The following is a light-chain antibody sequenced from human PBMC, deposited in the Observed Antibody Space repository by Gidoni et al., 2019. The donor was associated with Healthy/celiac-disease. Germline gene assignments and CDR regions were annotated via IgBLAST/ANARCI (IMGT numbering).Light chain of an antibody. V-gene: IGKV1-39*01. Sequence: DIQMTQSPYSLSASVGDRVTITCRASQNINIYLNWYQQKPGKAPKFLIYTAASLQSGVPSRFSGIGSGTYFTLTISSLQPEEFATYHCQQSYRTPWTCGPGTKVDIK. CDR3: QQSYRTPWT. J-gene: IGKJ3*01. CDR2: TAA. CDR1: QNINIY.